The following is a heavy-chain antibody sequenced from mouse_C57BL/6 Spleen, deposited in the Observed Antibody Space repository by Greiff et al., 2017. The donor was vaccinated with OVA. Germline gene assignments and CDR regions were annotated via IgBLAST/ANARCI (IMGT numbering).Heavy chain of an antibody. V-gene: IGHV5-9*01. CDR1: GFTFSSYT. CDR3: ARQGGNLYAMDY. J-gene: IGHJ4*01. CDR2: ISGGGGNT. D-gene: IGHD2-1*01. Sequence: EVMLVESGGGLVKPGGSLKLSCAASGFTFSSYTMSWVRQTPEKRLEWVATISGGGGNTYYPDSVKGRFTISRDNAKNTLYLQMSSLRSEDTALYYGARQGGNLYAMDYWGQGTSVTVSS.